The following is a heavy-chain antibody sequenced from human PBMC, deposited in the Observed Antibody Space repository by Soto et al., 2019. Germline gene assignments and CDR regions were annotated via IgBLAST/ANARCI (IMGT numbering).Heavy chain of an antibody. CDR2: LYYSGNT. CDR1: GDSITSSSYY. V-gene: IGHV4-39*02. D-gene: IGHD3-22*01. CDR3: ARGYYDSSGYYEGGFDH. Sequence: QLQLQESGPGLVKASETLSLTCTVSGDSITSSSYYWGWIRQAPGKGLEWIGNLYYSGNTHYNPSLRRRVNISGDRSKIHFSLKLNSVTAADTAVYFCARGYYDSSGYYEGGFDHWGQGTLVIVSS. J-gene: IGHJ4*02.